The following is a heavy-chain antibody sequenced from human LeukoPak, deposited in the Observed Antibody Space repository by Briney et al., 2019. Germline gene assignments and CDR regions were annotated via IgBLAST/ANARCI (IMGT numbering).Heavy chain of an antibody. CDR1: GYTFTSYA. J-gene: IGHJ4*02. Sequence: ASVKVSCKASGYTFTSYAMHWVRQAPGQRLEWMGWINAGNGNTKYSQKFQGRVTITRDTSASTAYMELSSLRSEVTAVYYCARGQCSSGWYGIDYWGQGTLVTVSS. CDR2: INAGNGNT. D-gene: IGHD6-19*01. V-gene: IGHV1-3*01. CDR3: ARGQCSSGWYGIDY.